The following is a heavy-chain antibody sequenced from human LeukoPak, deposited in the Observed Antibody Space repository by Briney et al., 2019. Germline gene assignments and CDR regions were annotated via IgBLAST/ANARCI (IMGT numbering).Heavy chain of an antibody. D-gene: IGHD6-19*01. CDR2: IYYSGST. Sequence: SETLSLTCTVSGGSISSYYWSWIRQPPGKGLEWIGYIYYSGSTNYNPSLKSRVTISVDTSKNQFSLKLSSVTAADTAVYYRASGGSTGYSSGWYGLGAFDIWGQGTMVTVSS. CDR1: GGSISSYY. V-gene: IGHV4-59*01. J-gene: IGHJ3*02. CDR3: ASGGSTGYSSGWYGLGAFDI.